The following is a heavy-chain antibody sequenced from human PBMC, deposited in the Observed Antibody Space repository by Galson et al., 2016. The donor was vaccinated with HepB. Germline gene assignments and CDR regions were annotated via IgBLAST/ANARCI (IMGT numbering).Heavy chain of an antibody. J-gene: IGHJ6*02. V-gene: IGHV3-53*01. D-gene: IGHD2-15*01. CDR2: LYSDGST. CDR3: ARDNRGYCSGGNCPTHYYYGMDV. Sequence: EWISILYSDGSTHYAGSVRGRFTFSRDDSKNTLYLQMSSLRAEDTAVYYCARDNRGYCSGGNCPTHYYYGMDVWGQGTTVTVSS.